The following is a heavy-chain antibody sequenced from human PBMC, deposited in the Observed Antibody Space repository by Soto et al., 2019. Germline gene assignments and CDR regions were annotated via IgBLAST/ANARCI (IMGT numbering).Heavy chain of an antibody. D-gene: IGHD2-21*01. CDR3: TSRFPPGRCPDY. CDR1: GFTFGDYA. Sequence: GGSLRLSCTASGFTFGDYAMSWFRQAPGKGLEWVGFIRSKAYGGTTEYAASVKGRFTISRDDSKSIAYLQMNSLKTEDTAVYYCTSRFPPGRCPDYWGQGTLVTVSS. J-gene: IGHJ4*02. V-gene: IGHV3-49*03. CDR2: IRSKAYGGTT.